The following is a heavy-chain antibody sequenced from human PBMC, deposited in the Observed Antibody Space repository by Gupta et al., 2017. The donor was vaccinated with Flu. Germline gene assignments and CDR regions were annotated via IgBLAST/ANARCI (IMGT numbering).Heavy chain of an antibody. CDR2: MSDDGSNQ. V-gene: IGHV3-30*18. D-gene: IGHD1-7*01. J-gene: IGHJ5*01. CDR1: GFIFRDYG. CDR3: AKGGRHNWNFDCDS. Sequence: QVQLAQSGGGVVRTGTALRLSCDASGFIFRDYGMHWVRQIHGQGLGWLSVMSDDGSNQWYADSVRCLFTISRDNSEKTLFLQINSLRREDTSVYYFAKGGRHNWNFDCDSWGQGTLVTVSS.